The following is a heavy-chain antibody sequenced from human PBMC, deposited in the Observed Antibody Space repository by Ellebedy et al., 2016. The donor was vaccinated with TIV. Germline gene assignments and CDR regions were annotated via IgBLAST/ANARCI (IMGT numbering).Heavy chain of an antibody. CDR1: GYTFTGYY. CDR3: ARAGQFGDRKGWFDP. V-gene: IGHV1-2*02. D-gene: IGHD5-24*01. CDR2: INPSSGGT. J-gene: IGHJ5*02. Sequence: AASVKVSCKASGYTFTGYYIHWVRQAPGQGLEWMGWINPSSGGTNYAQKFQGRVTMTRDPSISTAYMELNGLRSDDTAVYYCARAGQFGDRKGWFDPWGHGTLVTVSS.